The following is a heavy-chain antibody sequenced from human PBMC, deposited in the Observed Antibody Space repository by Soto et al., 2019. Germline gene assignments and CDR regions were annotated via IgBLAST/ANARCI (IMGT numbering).Heavy chain of an antibody. V-gene: IGHV4-30-2*01. CDR1: GGSIGGVGYS. J-gene: IGHJ5*02. CDR3: ARAQFYSGSGNYNNLMFDA. Sequence: SETLSLTCAVSGGSIGGVGYSRSWIRQPPGGGLEWIGYMYHSGTFLKSPSLKTRLTMSLDMSKNQFSLTLHSMTAADTAVYYCARAQFYSGSGNYNNLMFDAWGQGIQVTVSS. CDR2: MYHSGTF. D-gene: IGHD3-10*01.